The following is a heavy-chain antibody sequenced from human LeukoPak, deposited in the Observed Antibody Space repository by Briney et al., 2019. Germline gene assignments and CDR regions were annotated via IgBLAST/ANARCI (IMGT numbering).Heavy chain of an antibody. CDR3: ARGAYGSGTYHDFDI. D-gene: IGHD3-10*01. J-gene: IGHJ3*02. V-gene: IGHV3-33*01. CDR1: GFTFSSYG. CDR2: IWYDGSNK. Sequence: GSLRLSCAASGFTFSSYGMHWVRQAPGKGLEWVAVIWYDGSNKYYVDSVKGRFTISRDNSKNTLYLQMNSLRAEDTAVYYCARGAYGSGTYHDFDIWGQGTMVTVSS.